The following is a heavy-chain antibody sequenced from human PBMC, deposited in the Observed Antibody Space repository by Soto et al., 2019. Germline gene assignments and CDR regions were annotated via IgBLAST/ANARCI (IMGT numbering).Heavy chain of an antibody. Sequence: GGSLRLSCAASGFTFSSYSMNWVRQAPGKGLEWVSSISSSSSYIYYADSVKGRFTISRDNAKNSLYLQMNSLRAEDTAVYYCARDSNGSGSYLFDYWGQGTLVTVSS. V-gene: IGHV3-21*01. CDR3: ARDSNGSGSYLFDY. CDR1: GFTFSSYS. CDR2: ISSSSSYI. D-gene: IGHD3-10*01. J-gene: IGHJ4*02.